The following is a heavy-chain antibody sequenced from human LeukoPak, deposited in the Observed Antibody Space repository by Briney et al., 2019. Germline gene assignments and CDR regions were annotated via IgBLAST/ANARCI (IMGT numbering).Heavy chain of an antibody. CDR1: GYSISSGYY. CDR3: ARDAIWNPRQFDY. CDR2: IYHSGST. J-gene: IGHJ4*02. Sequence: SEALSLTCTVSGYSISSGYYWGWIRQPPGKGLEWIGSIYHSGSTYYNPSLKSRVTISVDTSKNQFSLKLSSVTAADTAVYYCARDAIWNPRQFDYWGQGTLVTVSS. V-gene: IGHV4-38-2*02. D-gene: IGHD1-1*01.